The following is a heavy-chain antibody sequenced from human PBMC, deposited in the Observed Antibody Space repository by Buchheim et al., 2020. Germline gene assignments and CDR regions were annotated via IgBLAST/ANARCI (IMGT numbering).Heavy chain of an antibody. CDR3: AKEDRPNDF. Sequence: EVYLVESGGGLVQPGGSLRLSCEASGFTFSGAAMAWVRQAPGKGLDWVSSLTISWDFTYYADSVRGRFSISSDNSMNTRYLQMNNLRADDTAVYYCAKEDRPNDFWGQGTL. CDR2: LTISWDFT. CDR1: GFTFSGAA. J-gene: IGHJ4*02. V-gene: IGHV3-23*04.